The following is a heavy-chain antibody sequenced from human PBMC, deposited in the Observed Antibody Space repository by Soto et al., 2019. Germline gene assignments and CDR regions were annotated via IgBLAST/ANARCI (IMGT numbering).Heavy chain of an antibody. CDR3: AREGINNYNEYYFDS. CDR2: ISGSGNYT. Sequence: GGSLRLSCAASGFTFSSYSRNWVRQAPGKGLEWVSSISGSGNYTHYADFLRGRFTISRDNAKTSLYLQMNSLRAEDTAVYYCAREGINNYNEYYFDSWGQGTVVTVYS. J-gene: IGHJ4*02. CDR1: GFTFSSYS. V-gene: IGHV3-21*01. D-gene: IGHD4-4*01.